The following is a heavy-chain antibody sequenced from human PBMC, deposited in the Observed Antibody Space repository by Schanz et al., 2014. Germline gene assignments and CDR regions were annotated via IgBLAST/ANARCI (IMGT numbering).Heavy chain of an antibody. J-gene: IGHJ6*02. V-gene: IGHV3-11*04. CDR2: ISSSSSTI. Sequence: QVYLVESGGDLVKPGGSLRLSCAASGFTFSDYYMAWIRQAPGKGLEWVSYISSSSSTIYYADSVKGRFTISRDNAKNTLFLQMSSLRAEDTAVYYCASVIMVAGNHRDGRDVWGQGTTVIVSS. CDR1: GFTFSDYY. CDR3: ASVIMVAGNHRDGRDV. D-gene: IGHD6-19*01.